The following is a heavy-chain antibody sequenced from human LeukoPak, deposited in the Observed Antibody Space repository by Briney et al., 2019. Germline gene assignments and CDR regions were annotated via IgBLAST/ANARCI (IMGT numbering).Heavy chain of an antibody. Sequence: SVKVSCTASGGTFSSYAISWVRQAPGQGLEWMGGIIPTFGTANYAQKFQGRVTITADGSTSTAYMELSSLRSEDTAVYYCARGAADAAIPYGMDVWGKGTTVTVSS. J-gene: IGHJ6*04. CDR2: IIPTFGTA. V-gene: IGHV1-69*13. CDR1: GGTFSSYA. D-gene: IGHD5-18*01. CDR3: ARGAADAAIPYGMDV.